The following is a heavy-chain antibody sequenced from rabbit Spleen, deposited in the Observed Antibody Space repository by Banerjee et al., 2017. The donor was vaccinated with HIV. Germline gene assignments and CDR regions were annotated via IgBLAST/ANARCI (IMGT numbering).Heavy chain of an antibody. CDR2: INTATGKA. CDR1: GFSFSDRDV. J-gene: IGHJ6*01. CDR3: ARDLPDIIGWNFGF. D-gene: IGHD1-1*01. V-gene: IGHV1S45*01. Sequence: QEQLEESGGGLVKPGGSLTLTCKASGFSFSDRDVMCWVRQAPGKGLEWIGCINTATGKAVYASWAKGRFTISRASSTTVFLQMTSLTAADTATYFCARDLPDIIGWNFGFWGPGTLVTVS.